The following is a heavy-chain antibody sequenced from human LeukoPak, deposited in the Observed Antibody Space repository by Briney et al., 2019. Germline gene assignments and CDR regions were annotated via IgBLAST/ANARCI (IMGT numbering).Heavy chain of an antibody. CDR2: IYYSGST. V-gene: IGHV4-59*01. Sequence: SETLSLTCTVSGDSISTYYWSWIRQPPGKGLEWIGYIYYSGSTNYNPSLKSRVTISVDTSKNQFSLKLSSVTAADTAVYYCARDPVVGATTDGYWGQGTLVTVSS. CDR1: GDSISTYY. J-gene: IGHJ4*02. CDR3: ARDPVVGATTDGY. D-gene: IGHD1-26*01.